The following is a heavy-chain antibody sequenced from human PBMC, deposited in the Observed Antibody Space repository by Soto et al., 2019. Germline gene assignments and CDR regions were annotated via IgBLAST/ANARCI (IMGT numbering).Heavy chain of an antibody. CDR3: ARRWGTYFDF. Sequence: NPSETPSLTCTVSGGSLSSYYWSWFRQPPGKGLEWIGYIYYSGSTNYNPSLKSRVTISVDTSKDQFSLKLSSVTAADTAVYYCARRWGTYFDFWGQGTLVTVSS. D-gene: IGHD7-27*01. CDR2: IYYSGST. V-gene: IGHV4-59*01. J-gene: IGHJ4*02. CDR1: GGSLSSYY.